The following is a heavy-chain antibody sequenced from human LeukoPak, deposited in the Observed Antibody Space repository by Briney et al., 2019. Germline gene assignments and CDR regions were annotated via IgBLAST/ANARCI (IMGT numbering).Heavy chain of an antibody. V-gene: IGHV1-69*04. CDR1: GGTFSSYA. Sequence: SVKVSCKASGGTFSSYAISWVRQAPGQGLEWMGRIIPILGIANNAQKFQGRVTITADKSTSTAYMELSSLRSEDTAVYYCARDGTSDSSIDYWGQGTLVTVSS. J-gene: IGHJ4*02. CDR2: IIPILGIA. CDR3: ARDGTSDSSIDY. D-gene: IGHD6-13*01.